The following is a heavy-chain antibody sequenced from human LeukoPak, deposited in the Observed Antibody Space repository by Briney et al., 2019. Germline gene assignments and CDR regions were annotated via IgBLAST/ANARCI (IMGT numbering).Heavy chain of an antibody. V-gene: IGHV4-38-2*02. J-gene: IGHJ4*02. CDR1: GYSISSGYY. CDR2: IYHSGST. D-gene: IGHD6-19*01. CDR3: ARGPGYSSGWYGD. Sequence: SETLSLTCTVSGYSISSGYYWGWIRQPPGKGLEWIGSIYHSGSTYYNPSLKSRVTISVDTSKNQFSLKLSSVTAADTAVYYCARGPGYSSGWYGDWGQGTLVTVSS.